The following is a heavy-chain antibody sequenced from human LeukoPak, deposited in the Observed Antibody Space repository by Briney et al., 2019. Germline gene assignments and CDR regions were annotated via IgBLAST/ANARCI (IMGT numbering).Heavy chain of an antibody. CDR3: ASPVGG. J-gene: IGHJ4*02. CDR1: GGSISSSSYC. D-gene: IGHD3-16*01. Sequence: SATLSLTCTVSGGSISSSSYCWGWIRQPPGKGLEWIGSIYYSGSTYYNPSLKHRITISADSSKSQFSLKPRSVTAADTAVYYCASPVGGWGQGTLFTVSS. CDR2: IYYSGST. V-gene: IGHV4-39*01.